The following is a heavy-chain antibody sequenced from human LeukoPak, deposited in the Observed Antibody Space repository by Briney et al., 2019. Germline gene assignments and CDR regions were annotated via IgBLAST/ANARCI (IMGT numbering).Heavy chain of an antibody. Sequence: GTSLRLSCAASGFTFSSYGMHWVRQAPGKGLEWVAVIWYDGSEKYYADSVKGRFTISRDNSKNTLFLQMSSPTAEDTAVYYCARWSCDHWGQGTLVTVSS. CDR3: ARWSCDH. V-gene: IGHV3-33*01. CDR1: GFTFSSYG. CDR2: IWYDGSEK. J-gene: IGHJ5*02.